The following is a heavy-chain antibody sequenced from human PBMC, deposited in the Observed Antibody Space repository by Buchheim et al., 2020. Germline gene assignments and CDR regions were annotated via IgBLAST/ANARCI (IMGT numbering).Heavy chain of an antibody. CDR3: ARGEGGRYYYDSSGYPPFDY. CDR2: IWYDGSNK. V-gene: IGHV3-33*01. Sequence: QVQLVESGGGVVQPGRSLRLSCAASGFTFSSYGMHWVRQAPGKGLEWVAVIWYDGSNKYYADSVKGRFTISRANSKNTLYLQMNSLRAEDTAVYYCARGEGGRYYYDSSGYPPFDYWGQGTL. CDR1: GFTFSSYG. D-gene: IGHD3-22*01. J-gene: IGHJ4*02.